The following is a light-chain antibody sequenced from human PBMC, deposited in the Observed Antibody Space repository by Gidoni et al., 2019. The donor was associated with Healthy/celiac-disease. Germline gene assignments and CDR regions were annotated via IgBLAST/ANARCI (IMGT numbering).Light chain of an antibody. V-gene: IGKV3-20*01. J-gene: IGKJ1*01. CDR1: QSVSSSY. Sequence: ESVLTQSPGTLSLSPGARATLSCRASQSVSSSYLAWYQQKPGQAPRLLIYGASSRATGIPDRFSGSGSGTDFSLTISRLVPEDFAVYYCQQYGSSPRTFXQXTKVEIK. CDR2: GAS. CDR3: QQYGSSPRT.